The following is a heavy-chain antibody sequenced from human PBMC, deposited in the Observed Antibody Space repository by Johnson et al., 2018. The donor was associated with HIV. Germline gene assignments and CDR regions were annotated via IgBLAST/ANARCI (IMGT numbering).Heavy chain of an antibody. CDR2: IYSGGST. V-gene: IGHV3-53*01. D-gene: IGHD3-10*01. J-gene: IGHJ3*02. Sequence: VQLLESGGGLIQPGGSLRLSCAASGFTVSSNYMSWVRQAPGKGLEWVSVIYSGGSTYYADSVKGRFTISRDNSKNTLYLQMNSLRAEDTAVYYCARGRGSGRDAFDIWGQGTMVTVSS. CDR1: GFTVSSNY. CDR3: ARGRGSGRDAFDI.